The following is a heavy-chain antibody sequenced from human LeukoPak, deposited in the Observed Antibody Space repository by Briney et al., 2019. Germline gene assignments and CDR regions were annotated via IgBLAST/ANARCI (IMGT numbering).Heavy chain of an antibody. Sequence: GGSLRLSCAASGFTFNTYTMNWVRQAPGKGLEWVSSITASSTAIYSADSVKGRFTISRDNAKNSLYLQMDSLRAEDTAVYYCVRVGTMARFDYWGQGTLVTVSS. CDR1: GFTFNTYT. D-gene: IGHD1-7*01. CDR3: VRVGTMARFDY. V-gene: IGHV3-21*01. J-gene: IGHJ4*02. CDR2: ITASSTAI.